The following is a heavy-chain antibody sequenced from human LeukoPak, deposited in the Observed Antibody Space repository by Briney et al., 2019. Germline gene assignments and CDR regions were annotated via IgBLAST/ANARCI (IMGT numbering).Heavy chain of an antibody. Sequence: GESLKISCQGSGYSFTSYWIGWVSQMPGKGLEWMGIIYPGDSDTRYSPSFQGQVTISADKSISTAYLQWSSLKASDTAMYYCARPIDSSGFAFDYWGQGTLVTVSS. D-gene: IGHD3-22*01. CDR2: IYPGDSDT. CDR1: GYSFTSYW. J-gene: IGHJ4*02. CDR3: ARPIDSSGFAFDY. V-gene: IGHV5-51*01.